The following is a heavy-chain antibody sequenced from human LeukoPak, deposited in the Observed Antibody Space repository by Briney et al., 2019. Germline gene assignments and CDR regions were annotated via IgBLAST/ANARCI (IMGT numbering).Heavy chain of an antibody. V-gene: IGHV4-59*12. Sequence: SETLSLTCTVSGGSISSYYWSWIRQPPGKGLEWIGYIYYSGSANYHPSLKSRVTISVDTSKNRFSLKLSSVTAADTAVYYCAADSSGYYYLGYFQHWGQGTLVTVSS. CDR1: GGSISSYY. CDR3: AADSSGYYYLGYFQH. J-gene: IGHJ1*01. D-gene: IGHD3-22*01. CDR2: IYYSGSA.